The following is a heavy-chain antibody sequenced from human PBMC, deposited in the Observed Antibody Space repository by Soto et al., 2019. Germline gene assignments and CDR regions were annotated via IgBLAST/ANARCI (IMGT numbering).Heavy chain of an antibody. CDR3: ARVEQQLDLDY. Sequence: ESLKIGCKGYWYSFTSYWIGRVRQMPGKGLEWMGIIYPGDSDTRYSPSFQGQVTISADKSISTAYLQWSSLKASDTAMYYCARVEQQLDLDYWGQGTLVTVSS. CDR1: WYSFTSYW. J-gene: IGHJ4*02. CDR2: IYPGDSDT. V-gene: IGHV5-51*01. D-gene: IGHD6-13*01.